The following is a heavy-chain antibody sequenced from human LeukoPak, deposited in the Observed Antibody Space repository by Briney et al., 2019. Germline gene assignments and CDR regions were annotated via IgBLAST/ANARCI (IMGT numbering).Heavy chain of an antibody. D-gene: IGHD2-2*01. CDR2: IYFTGST. CDR1: GGSISNYY. CDR3: ARLLRGQYCSTTSCLTFDY. J-gene: IGHJ4*01. Sequence: PSETLSLTCTVSGGSISNYYWSWIRQSPGKGLEWIGYIYFTGSTNYSPSLKSRCSLSVDTSKNQFSLMVTSVSAEDTAVYYCARLLRGQYCSTTSCLTFDYWGQGALVAVSS. V-gene: IGHV4-59*08.